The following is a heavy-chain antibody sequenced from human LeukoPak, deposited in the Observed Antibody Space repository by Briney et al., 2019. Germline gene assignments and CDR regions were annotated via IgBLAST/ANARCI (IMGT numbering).Heavy chain of an antibody. J-gene: IGHJ3*02. D-gene: IGHD6-13*01. CDR1: GFTFSSYA. Sequence: GGSLRLSCAASGFTFSSYAMHWVRQAPGKGLEYVSAISSNGGSTYYANSLKGRFTISRDNSKNTLYLQMGSLRAEDMAVYYCARVCSSSWYSAFDIWGQGTMVAVSS. CDR2: ISSNGGST. V-gene: IGHV3-64*01. CDR3: ARVCSSSWYSAFDI.